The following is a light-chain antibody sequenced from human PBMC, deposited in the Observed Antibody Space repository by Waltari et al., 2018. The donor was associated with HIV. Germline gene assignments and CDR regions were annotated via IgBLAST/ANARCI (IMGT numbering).Light chain of an antibody. Sequence: DVQMTQSPSSLSASVGDRVTITCRASQTISTYLSWYQQRPGEAPRLLILSASTLQTGVPSRFSGSGSGTAFTLTINSLQPDDFATYFCQQASAFPVTFGPGTKVEI. V-gene: IGKV1-12*01. CDR3: QQASAFPVT. CDR1: QTISTY. J-gene: IGKJ3*01. CDR2: SAS.